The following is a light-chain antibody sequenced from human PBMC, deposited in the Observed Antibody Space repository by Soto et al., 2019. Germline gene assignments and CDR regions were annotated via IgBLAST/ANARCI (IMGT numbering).Light chain of an antibody. CDR3: QQYGGSVT. Sequence: EIVLTQSPGTLSLFPGERATLSCRASQSVNTNYLGWYQQKPGQAPRPLIYSTSRRSRGIPDRFSGSGSGTDFTLTISRLEAEDFAVEYCQQYGGSVTFGGGTKVEIK. V-gene: IGKV3-20*01. CDR2: STS. J-gene: IGKJ4*01. CDR1: QSVNTNY.